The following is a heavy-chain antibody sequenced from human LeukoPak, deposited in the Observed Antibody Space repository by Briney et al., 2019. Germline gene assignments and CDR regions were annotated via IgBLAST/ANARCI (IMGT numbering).Heavy chain of an antibody. V-gene: IGHV1-24*01. CDR1: GYTLTELS. J-gene: IGHJ3*02. CDR3: ATDSYCSSTSCYSPRWAFDI. CDR2: FDPEDGET. D-gene: IGHD2-2*01. Sequence: ASVKVSCKVSGYTLTELSMHWVRQAPGKGLEWMGGFDPEDGETIYAQKFQGRVTMTEDTSTDTAYMELSSLRSEDTAVYYCATDSYCSSTSCYSPRWAFDIWGQGTMVTVSS.